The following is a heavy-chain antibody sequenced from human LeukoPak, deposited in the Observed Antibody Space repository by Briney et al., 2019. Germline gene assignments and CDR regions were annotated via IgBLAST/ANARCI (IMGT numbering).Heavy chain of an antibody. J-gene: IGHJ4*02. CDR1: GGSISSGGYS. Sequence: SETLSLTCAVSGGSISSGGYSWSWIRQPPGKGLEWIGYIYYSGSTYYNPSLKSRVTISVDTSKNQFSLKLSSVTAADTAVYYCARRGPYSYGRGYFDYWGQGTLVTVSS. CDR2: IYYSGST. V-gene: IGHV4-30-4*07. D-gene: IGHD5-18*01. CDR3: ARRGPYSYGRGYFDY.